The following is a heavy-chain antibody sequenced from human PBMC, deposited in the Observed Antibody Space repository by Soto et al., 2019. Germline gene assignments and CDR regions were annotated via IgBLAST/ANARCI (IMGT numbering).Heavy chain of an antibody. Sequence: EVQLVESGGDLIQPGGSLRLSCAASGFTVSSNYMRWVRQAPGKGLEWVSFIYSGGSAYYADSVKGRFTISRDNSKNTLSVQLDSMRAEDTAGYYWASGGGSGSDCCSIDYWGQGTLVSVSS. CDR2: IYSGGSA. CDR1: GFTVSSNY. J-gene: IGHJ4*02. CDR3: ASGGGSGSDCCSIDY. V-gene: IGHV3-53*01. D-gene: IGHD2-21*02.